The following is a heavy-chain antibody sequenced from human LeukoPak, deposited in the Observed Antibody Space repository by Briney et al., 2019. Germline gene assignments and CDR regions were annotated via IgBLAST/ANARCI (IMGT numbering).Heavy chain of an antibody. J-gene: IGHJ4*02. D-gene: IGHD5-18*01. CDR2: ISGSGGST. Sequence: GGSLRLSCAASGFTFRNAWMSWVRQAPGKGLEWVSAISGSGGSTYYADSVKGRFTISRDNSKNTLYLQMNSLRAEDTAVYYCAKGAQGGHSSHFDYWGQGTLVTASS. V-gene: IGHV3-23*01. CDR1: GFTFRNAW. CDR3: AKGAQGGHSSHFDY.